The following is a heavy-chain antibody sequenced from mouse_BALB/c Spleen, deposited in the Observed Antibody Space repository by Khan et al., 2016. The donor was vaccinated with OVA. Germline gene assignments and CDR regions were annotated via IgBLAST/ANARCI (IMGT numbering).Heavy chain of an antibody. Sequence: EVKLEESGGDLVKPGGSLKLSCAASGFTFSNYGMSWVRQTPDKRLEWVATISSGGDYTYYPDSVKGRFTISRDNAKNTLNLQMSSLKSEDTAMYYCASHLTGSFAYWGQGTLVTVSA. CDR2: ISSGGDYT. CDR1: GFTFSNYG. J-gene: IGHJ3*01. CDR3: ASHLTGSFAY. D-gene: IGHD4-1*01. V-gene: IGHV5-6*02.